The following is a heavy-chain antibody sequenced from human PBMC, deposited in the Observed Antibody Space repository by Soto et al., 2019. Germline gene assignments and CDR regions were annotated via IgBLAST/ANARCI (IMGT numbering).Heavy chain of an antibody. CDR1: GFTFCRYA. V-gene: IGHV3-23*01. CDR2: ISGSGGST. Sequence: PGGSLRLSCAAAGFTFCRYAMSWVRQAPGKALRCVSAISGSGGSTYSADSVKGRFTSSRDTSKNTLELQMNSLRAEDTASYYCAKGGGYSYDPRVWGQGTLGTVGS. D-gene: IGHD5-18*01. J-gene: IGHJ4*02. CDR3: AKGGGYSYDPRV.